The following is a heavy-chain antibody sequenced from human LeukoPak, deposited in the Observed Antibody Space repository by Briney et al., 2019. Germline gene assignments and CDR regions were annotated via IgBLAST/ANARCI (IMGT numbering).Heavy chain of an antibody. D-gene: IGHD6-13*01. CDR3: ARDPRRYSSSWYLDY. J-gene: IGHJ4*02. CDR2: ISAYNGNT. V-gene: IGHV1-18*01. CDR1: GYTFTSYG. Sequence: ASVKVSCKASGYTFTSYGISWVRQAPGQGLEWMGWISAYNGNTNYAQKLQGRVTMTTDTSTSTAYMELRSLRSDDTAVYYCARDPRRYSSSWYLDYWGQGTLVTVSS.